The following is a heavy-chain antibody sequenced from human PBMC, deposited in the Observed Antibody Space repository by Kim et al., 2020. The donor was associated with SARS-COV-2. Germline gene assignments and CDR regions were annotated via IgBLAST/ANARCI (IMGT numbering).Heavy chain of an antibody. J-gene: IGHJ4*02. V-gene: IGHV4-59*01. D-gene: IGHD3-22*01. Sequence: NPPLKSRVTISVDTSKNQCSLKLSSVTAADTAVYYCAREGEDSSGYYYGYWGQGTLVTVSS. CDR3: AREGEDSSGYYYGY.